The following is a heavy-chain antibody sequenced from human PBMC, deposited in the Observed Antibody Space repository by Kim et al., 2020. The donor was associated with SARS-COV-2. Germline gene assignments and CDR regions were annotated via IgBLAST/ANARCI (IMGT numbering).Heavy chain of an antibody. D-gene: IGHD2-15*01. CDR1: GYTFTSYY. V-gene: IGHV1-46*01. Sequence: ASVKVSCKASGYTFTSYYMHWVRQAPGQGLEWMGIINPSGGSTSYAQKFQGRVTMTRDTSTSTVYMELSSLRSEDTAVYYCARDGSIISGGSWIDYWGQGTLVTVSS. J-gene: IGHJ4*02. CDR2: INPSGGST. CDR3: ARDGSIISGGSWIDY.